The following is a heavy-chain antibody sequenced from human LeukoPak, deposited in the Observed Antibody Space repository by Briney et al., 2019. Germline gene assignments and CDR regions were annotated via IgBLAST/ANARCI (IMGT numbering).Heavy chain of an antibody. CDR2: ISWNSGSI. CDR1: GFTFDDYA. V-gene: IGHV3-9*01. J-gene: IGHJ4*02. CDR3: AILNVYYYDSSGYSTR. D-gene: IGHD3-22*01. Sequence: GGSLRLSCAASGFTFDDYAMHWVRQAPGKGLEWVSGISWNSGSIGYADSVKGRFTISRDNAKNSLYLQMNSLRAEDTALYYCAILNVYYYDSSGYSTRWGQGTLVTVSS.